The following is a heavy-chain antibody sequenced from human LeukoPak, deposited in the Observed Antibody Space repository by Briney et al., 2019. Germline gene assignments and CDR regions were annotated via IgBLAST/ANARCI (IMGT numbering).Heavy chain of an antibody. J-gene: IGHJ4*02. Sequence: GGSLRLSCVASGFTFSNYAMSWVRQAPGKGLEWVSAITNSGDSTYYADSVKGRFTISRDNAKNSLYLQMNSLRAEDTAVYYCARDLGGDYWGQGTLVTVSS. V-gene: IGHV3-23*01. CDR2: ITNSGDST. D-gene: IGHD3-16*01. CDR3: ARDLGGDY. CDR1: GFTFSNYA.